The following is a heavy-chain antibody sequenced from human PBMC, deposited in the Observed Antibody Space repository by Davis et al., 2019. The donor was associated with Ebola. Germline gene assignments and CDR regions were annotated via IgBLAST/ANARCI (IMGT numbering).Heavy chain of an antibody. CDR1: GFTFSNYA. Sequence: GGSLRLSCAASGFTFSNYAMSWVRQAPGKGLEWVASISASDGTIKYAESVKGRFTISRDNSKSTLYLQMNSLRADDTAVYYCARDPLIIGDATTDSWGQGTLVTVSS. V-gene: IGHV3-23*01. CDR2: ISASDGTI. CDR3: ARDPLIIGDATTDS. J-gene: IGHJ5*01. D-gene: IGHD2/OR15-2a*01.